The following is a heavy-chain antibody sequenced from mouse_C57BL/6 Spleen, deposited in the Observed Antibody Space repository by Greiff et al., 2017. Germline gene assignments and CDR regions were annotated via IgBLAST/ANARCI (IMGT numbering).Heavy chain of an antibody. V-gene: IGHV14-3*01. D-gene: IGHD1-1*01. CDR2: IDPANGNT. Sequence: EVQRVESVAELVRPGASVKLSCTASGFNIKNTYMHWVKQRPEQGLEWIGRIDPANGNTKYAPKFQGKATITADTSSNTAYLQLSSLTSEDTAIYYCASGGDGSSPWFAYWGQGTLVTVSA. CDR3: ASGGDGSSPWFAY. J-gene: IGHJ3*01. CDR1: GFNIKNTY.